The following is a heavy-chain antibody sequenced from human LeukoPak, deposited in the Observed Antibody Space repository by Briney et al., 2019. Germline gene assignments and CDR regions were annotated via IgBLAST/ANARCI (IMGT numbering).Heavy chain of an antibody. Sequence: GGSLRLSCAASGFTFSDYYMSWIRQAPGKGLEWVSYISSSGSTIYYADSVKGRFTISRDNAKNSLYLQMNSLRAEDTAVYYCARPILGTMFDAFDIWGQGTMVTVSS. CDR3: ARPILGTMFDAFDI. J-gene: IGHJ3*02. CDR2: ISSSGSTI. CDR1: GFTFSDYY. V-gene: IGHV3-11*01. D-gene: IGHD3-10*02.